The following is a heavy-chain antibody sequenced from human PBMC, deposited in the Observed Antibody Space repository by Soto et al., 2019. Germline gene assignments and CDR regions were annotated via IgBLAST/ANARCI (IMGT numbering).Heavy chain of an antibody. D-gene: IGHD2-8*01. J-gene: IGHJ4*02. CDR2: IWYDGSNK. Sequence: PGGSLRLSCAASGFTFSSYGMHWVRQAPGKGLEWVAVIWYDGSNKYYADSVKGRFTIFSDNSKNTLYLQMNILSAEDTAVYYCSRDQFKERDYATGFDYWGQGTLVTVSS. CDR1: GFTFSSYG. CDR3: SRDQFKERDYATGFDY. V-gene: IGHV3-33*01.